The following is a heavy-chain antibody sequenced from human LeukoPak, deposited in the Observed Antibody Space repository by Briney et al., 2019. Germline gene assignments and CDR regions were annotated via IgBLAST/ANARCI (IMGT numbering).Heavy chain of an antibody. CDR3: ARSEPEMATIDDAFDI. Sequence: ASVKVSCKASGYTFTGYYMHWVRQAPGQGLEWMGWINPNSGGTNYAQKFQGWVTMTRDTSISTAYMELSSLRSDDTAVYYCARSEPEMATIDDAFDIWGQGTMVTVSS. CDR2: INPNSGGT. V-gene: IGHV1-2*04. CDR1: GYTFTGYY. J-gene: IGHJ3*02. D-gene: IGHD5-24*01.